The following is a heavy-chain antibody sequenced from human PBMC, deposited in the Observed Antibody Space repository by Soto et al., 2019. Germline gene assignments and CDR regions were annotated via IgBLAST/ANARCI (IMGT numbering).Heavy chain of an antibody. V-gene: IGHV4-59*11. J-gene: IGHJ6*02. CDR2: IYYRGKT. D-gene: IGHD1-26*01. CDR3: ARDGREASGIDV. CDR1: GGSISSHY. Sequence: QVQLQESGPGLVKPSETLSLTCTVSGGSISSHYWSWVRQAPGKGLEWIGSIYYRGKTFYNPSLKSRGTISVDTSNNQFSLKLDSVTTADTAVYYCARDGREASGIDVWGQGTTVTVAS.